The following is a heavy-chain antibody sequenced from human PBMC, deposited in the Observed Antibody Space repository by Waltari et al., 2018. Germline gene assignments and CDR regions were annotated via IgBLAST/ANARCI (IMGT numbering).Heavy chain of an antibody. J-gene: IGHJ6*02. CDR2: ITSDGSRT. CDR3: AIHRPGGYGMDV. V-gene: IGHV3-74*01. Sequence: GQVVESGGGLVQPEGSLRLSCAASGFSFRSYWMCWVRQVPGKGLVWVTTITSDGSRTRYADSMKGRFTISRDNAKNTLYLQTNSLRAEDTAVYYCAIHRPGGYGMDVWGHGTTVTVSS. CDR1: GFSFRSYW. D-gene: IGHD2-15*01.